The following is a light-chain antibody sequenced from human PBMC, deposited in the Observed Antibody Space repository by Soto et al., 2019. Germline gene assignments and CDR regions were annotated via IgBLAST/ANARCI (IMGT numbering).Light chain of an antibody. CDR3: QQCGSSPQT. Sequence: EIVLTQSPGTLSLSPGERATLSCRASQSVSNSYLAWYQQKPGQAPRLLIYGASSRATGIPDRFSGSGSGTDFTLTISRLDPEDFAVYYCQQCGSSPQTFGQGTKLEIK. J-gene: IGKJ2*01. CDR2: GAS. V-gene: IGKV3-20*01. CDR1: QSVSNSY.